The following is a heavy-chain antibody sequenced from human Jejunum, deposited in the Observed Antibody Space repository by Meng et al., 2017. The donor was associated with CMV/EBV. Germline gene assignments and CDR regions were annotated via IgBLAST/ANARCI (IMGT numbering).Heavy chain of an antibody. Sequence: FVFLCSSVTLVLLSPGKGLAWVSFLSGSVSAKISAASVHGRFTISSDDSKNMLYLHMGSLRVEDTALYFCAKDTVPVSRFIFDPWGRGTLVTVSS. V-gene: IGHV3-23*03. J-gene: IGHJ5*02. CDR2: LSGSVSAK. CDR3: AKDTVPVSRFIFDP. D-gene: IGHD3-3*01. CDR1: FVFLCSS.